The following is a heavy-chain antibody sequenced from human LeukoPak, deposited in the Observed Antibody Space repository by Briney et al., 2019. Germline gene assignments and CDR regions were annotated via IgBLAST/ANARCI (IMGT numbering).Heavy chain of an antibody. CDR3: ARASFGGNYFDY. CDR1: GGSISSGSYY. V-gene: IGHV4-61*09. J-gene: IGHJ4*02. CDR2: IYTSGST. D-gene: IGHD3-16*01. Sequence: SETLSLTCTVSGGSISSGSYYWSWIRQPAGKGLEWIGHIYTSGSTNYNPSLKSRVTISVDTSKNQFSLRLSSVTAADTAVYFCARASFGGNYFDYWGQGTLVTVSS.